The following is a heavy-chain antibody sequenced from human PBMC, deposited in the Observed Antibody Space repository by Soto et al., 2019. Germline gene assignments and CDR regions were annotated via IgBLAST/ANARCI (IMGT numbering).Heavy chain of an antibody. V-gene: IGHV3-15*01. CDR2: IKDKSDDERA. CDR1: GFTFSDAW. Sequence: EVELVESGGGLVKPGGSLTLSCTASGFTFSDAWMTWVRQAPGKGLEWVGRIKDKSDDERADYAAPVKGRFFMTRDDSNSMLYLHMNSLKTEDTAMYYCTTNDFWGQGTLVTVSA. CDR3: TTNDF. J-gene: IGHJ4*02.